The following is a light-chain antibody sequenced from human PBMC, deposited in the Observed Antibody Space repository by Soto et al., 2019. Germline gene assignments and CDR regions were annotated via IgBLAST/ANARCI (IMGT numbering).Light chain of an antibody. CDR2: KAS. CDR1: QTISSW. V-gene: IGKV1-5*03. Sequence: DIQMTQSPSTLSGSVGDRVTITCRASQTISSWLAWYQQKPGKAPKLLIYKASTLKSGVPSRFSGSGSGTEFTLTISSLEPEDFAVYYCQHRSNWPPITFGQGTRLEI. J-gene: IGKJ5*01. CDR3: QHRSNWPPIT.